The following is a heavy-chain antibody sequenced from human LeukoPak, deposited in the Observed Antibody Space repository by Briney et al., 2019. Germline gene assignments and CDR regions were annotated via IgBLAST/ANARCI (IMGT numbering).Heavy chain of an antibody. CDR1: GGSFSGYY. D-gene: IGHD3-22*01. V-gene: IGHV4-34*01. J-gene: IGHJ4*02. CDR3: ASLGKIDSSGYYLNSCDY. CDR2: INHSGST. Sequence: SETLSLTCAVYGGSFSGYYWSWIRQPPGKGLEWIGEINHSGSTNYNPSLKSRVTISVDTSKNQFSLKLSSVTAADTAVYYCASLGKIDSSGYYLNSCDYWGQGTLVTVSS.